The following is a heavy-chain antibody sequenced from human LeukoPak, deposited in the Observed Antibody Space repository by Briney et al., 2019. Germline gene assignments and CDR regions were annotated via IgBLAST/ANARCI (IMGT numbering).Heavy chain of an antibody. D-gene: IGHD1-14*01. CDR1: GYSFTSYW. CDR3: ARHSPLRDRYYFDY. J-gene: IGHJ4*02. Sequence: GESLKISWKGSGYSFTSYWISWVRQMPGKGLEWMGRIDPRDSYTNYSPAFQGHVTISADKSISTAYLQWSSLKSSDTAMYYCARHSPLRDRYYFDYWGQGTLVTVSS. V-gene: IGHV5-10-1*01. CDR2: IDPRDSYT.